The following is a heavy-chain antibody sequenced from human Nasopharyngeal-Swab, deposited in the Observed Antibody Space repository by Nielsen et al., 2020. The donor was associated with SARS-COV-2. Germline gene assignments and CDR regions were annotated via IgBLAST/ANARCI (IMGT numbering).Heavy chain of an antibody. Sequence: GGSLRLSCAASGFTFSSYAMHWVRQAPGKGLEWVAVISYDGSNKYYADPVKGRFTISRDNSKNTLYLQMNSLRAEDTAVYYCARGGQGAYYDFWSGTPYYYYGMDVWGQGTTVTVSS. V-gene: IGHV3-30*04. J-gene: IGHJ6*02. CDR1: GFTFSSYA. D-gene: IGHD3-3*01. CDR2: ISYDGSNK. CDR3: ARGGQGAYYDFWSGTPYYYYGMDV.